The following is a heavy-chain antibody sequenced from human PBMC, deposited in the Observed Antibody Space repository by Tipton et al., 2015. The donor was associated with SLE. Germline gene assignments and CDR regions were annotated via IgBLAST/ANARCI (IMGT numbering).Heavy chain of an antibody. V-gene: IGHV3-48*03. CDR1: GFTFSSYE. D-gene: IGHD3-22*01. J-gene: IGHJ3*02. Sequence: GSLRLSCAASGFTFSSYEMNWVRQAPGKGLEWVSYISSSGSTIYYADSVKGRFTISRDNAKNSLYLQMNSLRAEDTAGYYCARRGSGYYYEAFDIWGQGTMVTVSS. CDR2: ISSSGSTI. CDR3: ARRGSGYYYEAFDI.